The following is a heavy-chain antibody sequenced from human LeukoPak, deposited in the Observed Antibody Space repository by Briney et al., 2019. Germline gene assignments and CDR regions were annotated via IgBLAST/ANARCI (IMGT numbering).Heavy chain of an antibody. V-gene: IGHV3-30-3*01. CDR1: GFTFSRNS. Sequence: GRSLRLSCAVSGFTFSRNSMHWVRQAPGKGLEWVTVISYDGNNRHYADSVNGRFTISRDNSKNTLYLQMNSLRPEDTAVYYCAREALTGSWHWFDPWGQGTLVTVSS. CDR3: AREALTGSWHWFDP. D-gene: IGHD2-15*01. J-gene: IGHJ5*02. CDR2: ISYDGNNR.